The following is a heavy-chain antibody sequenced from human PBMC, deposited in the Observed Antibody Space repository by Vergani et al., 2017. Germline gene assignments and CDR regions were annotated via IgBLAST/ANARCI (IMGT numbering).Heavy chain of an antibody. CDR2: IIPILGIA. V-gene: IGHV1-69*02. J-gene: IGHJ4*02. Sequence: QVQLVQSGAEVKKPGSSVKVSCKASGGTFSSYTISWVRQAPGQGLEWMGRIIPILGIANYAQKFQGRVTITADKSTSTAYMEMSSRRSEDTAMYYCARREGDKYSSYDWHEFDYWGQGTLGTVSS. CDR1: GGTFSSYT. CDR3: ARREGDKYSSYDWHEFDY. D-gene: IGHD5-12*01.